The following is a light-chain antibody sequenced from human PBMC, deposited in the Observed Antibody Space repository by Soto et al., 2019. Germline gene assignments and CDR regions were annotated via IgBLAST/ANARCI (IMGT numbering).Light chain of an antibody. J-gene: IGLJ1*01. V-gene: IGLV1-40*01. CDR2: GNS. CDR1: SSNIGAGYD. CDR3: QSYDSSLSGYV. Sequence: QSVLTQPPSVSGAPGQRVTISCTGSSSNIGAGYDVHWYQQLPGTAPKLLIYGNSNRTSGVPDRFSGSKSGTSASLAITGLQAEDEADYYCQSYDSSLSGYVFGTGTKRTVL.